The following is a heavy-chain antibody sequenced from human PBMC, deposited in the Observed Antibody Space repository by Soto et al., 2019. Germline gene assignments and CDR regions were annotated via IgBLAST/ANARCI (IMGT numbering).Heavy chain of an antibody. D-gene: IGHD5-18*01. CDR1: GFTFSDYY. CDR3: ARVALPSYSYGRNPPYYYYYYGMDV. CDR2: ISSSSSYT. Sequence: LRLSCAASGFTFSDYYMSWIRQAPGKGLEWVSYISSSSSYTNYADSVKGRFTISRDNAKNSLYLQMNSLRAEDTAVYYCARVALPSYSYGRNPPYYYYYYGMDVWGQGTTVTVSS. V-gene: IGHV3-11*06. J-gene: IGHJ6*02.